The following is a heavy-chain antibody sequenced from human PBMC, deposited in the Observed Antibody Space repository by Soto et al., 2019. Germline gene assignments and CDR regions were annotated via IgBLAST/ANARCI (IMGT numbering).Heavy chain of an antibody. CDR3: ARESGGATATLDYYYFYMDV. Sequence: QVQLVQSGAEVRKPGASVTVSCRSSGDSFNDYYIHWVRQAPGQGFEWMGWINPNGGVTKYAQKFQGWVSMTRHTSIRTVYMQLSTLRSDDTAVYYCARESGGATATLDYYYFYMDVWGTGTTVTVSS. CDR2: INPNGGVT. V-gene: IGHV1-2*04. CDR1: GDSFNDYY. J-gene: IGHJ6*03. D-gene: IGHD5-12*01.